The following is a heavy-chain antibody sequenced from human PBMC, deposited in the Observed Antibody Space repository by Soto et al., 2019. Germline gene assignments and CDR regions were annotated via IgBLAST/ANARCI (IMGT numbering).Heavy chain of an antibody. D-gene: IGHD6-13*01. CDR1: GFAFSSYG. CDR2: ISYDGSKN. CDR3: AKDQGSSWYEIDY. V-gene: IGHV3-30*18. Sequence: GSLRLSCAASGFAFSSYGMHWVRQAPGKGLEWVTLISYDGSKNYYADSVEGRFTISRDNSKNTLYLQMNSLRAEDTAVYYCAKDQGSSWYEIDYWGQGTLVTVSS. J-gene: IGHJ4*02.